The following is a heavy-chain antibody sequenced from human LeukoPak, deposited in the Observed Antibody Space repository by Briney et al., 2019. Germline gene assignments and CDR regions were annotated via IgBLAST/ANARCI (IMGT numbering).Heavy chain of an antibody. V-gene: IGHV4-34*01. CDR2: INHSGST. J-gene: IGHJ5*02. CDR1: GGSFSGYY. CDR3: ARGGWNYRFDP. Sequence: PSETLPLTCAVYGGSFSGYYWSWIRQPPGKGLEWIGEINHSGSTNYNPSLKSRVTISVDTSKNQFSLKLSSVTAADTAVYYCARGGWNYRFDPWGQGTLVTVSS. D-gene: IGHD1-7*01.